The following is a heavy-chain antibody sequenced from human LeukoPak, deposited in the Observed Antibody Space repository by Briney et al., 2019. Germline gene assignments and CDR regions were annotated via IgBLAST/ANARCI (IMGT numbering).Heavy chain of an antibody. CDR2: VTGSGGDT. J-gene: IGHJ5*01. D-gene: IGHD2-15*01. CDR1: GFTLSNYA. Sequence: GGSLRLSCAASGFTLSNYAMSWVRQTPGKGLECVSVVTGSGGDTYYTGSVNGRFTISRDNSKNTLYLQMNSLRAEDTAVYYCARGTLEHCSGASCYPLDSWGQGTLVTVSS. CDR3: ARGTLEHCSGASCYPLDS. V-gene: IGHV3-23*01.